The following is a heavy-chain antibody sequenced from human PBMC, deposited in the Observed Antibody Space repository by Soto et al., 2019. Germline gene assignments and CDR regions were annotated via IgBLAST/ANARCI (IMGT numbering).Heavy chain of an antibody. CDR1: GYTFTTYG. V-gene: IGHV1-18*01. CDR3: ARALSVAQYYYYMDV. D-gene: IGHD6-19*01. Sequence: QVQLVQSGPEVKKPEASVKVPCKTSGYTFTTYGISWVRQAPGQGLEWMGWISPYNGNTHYAQKFQGRVTMTTDTSTTTAYMELRTLRSDDRAVYFCARALSVAQYYYYMDVWGKGTTVTVSS. J-gene: IGHJ6*03. CDR2: ISPYNGNT.